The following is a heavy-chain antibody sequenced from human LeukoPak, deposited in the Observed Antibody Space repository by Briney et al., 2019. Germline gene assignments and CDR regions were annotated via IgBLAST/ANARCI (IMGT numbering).Heavy chain of an antibody. J-gene: IGHJ5*02. CDR3: AGEGIAAAGILGWFDP. CDR2: ISYDGNNK. CDR1: GFTFSSYA. Sequence: PGGSLRLSCAVSGFTFSSYAMHWVRQAPGKGLEWVAVISYDGNNKYYADSVKGRFTISRDNSKNTLYLQMNSLRPEDTAVYYCAGEGIAAAGILGWFDPWGQGTLVTVSS. V-gene: IGHV3-30-3*01. D-gene: IGHD6-13*01.